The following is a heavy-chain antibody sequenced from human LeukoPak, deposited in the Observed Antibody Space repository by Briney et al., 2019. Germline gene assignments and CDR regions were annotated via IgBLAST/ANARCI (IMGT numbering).Heavy chain of an antibody. CDR2: INHSGST. Sequence: SETLSLTCAVYGGSFSGYYWSWIRQPPGKGLEWIGEINHSGSTNYSPSLKSRVTISVDTSKNQFSLKLSSVTAADTAVYYCARDIAVAGTSGANGYWGQGTLVTVSS. CDR3: ARDIAVAGTSGANGY. D-gene: IGHD6-19*01. CDR1: GGSFSGYY. J-gene: IGHJ4*02. V-gene: IGHV4-34*01.